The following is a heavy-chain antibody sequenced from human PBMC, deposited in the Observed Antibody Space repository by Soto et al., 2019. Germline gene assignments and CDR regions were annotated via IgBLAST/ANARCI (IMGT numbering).Heavy chain of an antibody. CDR2: IYHSGST. V-gene: IGHV4-30-2*01. Sequence: SETLSLTRAVSGGSISSGGYSWSWMRQPPGKGLEWIGYIYHSGSTYYNPSLKSRVTISVDRSKNQFSLKLSSVTAADTAVYYCARVPDVWGQGTTVTVSS. J-gene: IGHJ6*02. CDR1: GGSISSGGYS. CDR3: ARVPDV.